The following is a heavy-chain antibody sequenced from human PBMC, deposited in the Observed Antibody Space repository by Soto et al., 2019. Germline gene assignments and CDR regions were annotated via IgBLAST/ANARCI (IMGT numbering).Heavy chain of an antibody. CDR1: GVTFSSYA. J-gene: IGHJ5*02. Sequence: VASVKVSCKASGVTFSSYAISWVRQAPGQGLEWMGGIIPIFGTANYAQKFQGRVTITADESTSTAYMELSSLRSEDTAVYYCARLPGITGTWGQGTLVTVSS. CDR2: IIPIFGTA. D-gene: IGHD1-20*01. V-gene: IGHV1-69*13. CDR3: ARLPGITGT.